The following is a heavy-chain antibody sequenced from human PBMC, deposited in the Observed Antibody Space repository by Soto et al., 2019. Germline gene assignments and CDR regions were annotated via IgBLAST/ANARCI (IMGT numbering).Heavy chain of an antibody. CDR1: GGSLNSYY. CDR3: ARFSPPRKSYDSNPGWFDP. Sequence: SETLSLTCTVSGGSLNSYYWTWIRQSPGKGLEWIGYVSSTGNTNYNPSLKSRVTLSLDTSTNEVSLSLASVTAADAAVYFCARFSPPRKSYDSNPGWFDPWGQGILVTVSS. CDR2: VSSTGNT. V-gene: IGHV4-59*01. J-gene: IGHJ5*02. D-gene: IGHD3-22*01.